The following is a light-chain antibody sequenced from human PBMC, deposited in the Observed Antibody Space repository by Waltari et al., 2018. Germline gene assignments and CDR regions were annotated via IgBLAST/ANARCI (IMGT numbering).Light chain of an antibody. Sequence: EFVLTQSPATLSLSPGDRATLSCRASQSISIYLAWYQHKPAHAPRLLIFDASNSATGNPARFSGSGSETDFTLTISNLEPEDSAVYYCQQRSDWPPTWTFGQGTKVEMK. V-gene: IGKV3-11*01. CDR3: QQRSDWPPTWT. CDR2: DAS. J-gene: IGKJ1*01. CDR1: QSISIY.